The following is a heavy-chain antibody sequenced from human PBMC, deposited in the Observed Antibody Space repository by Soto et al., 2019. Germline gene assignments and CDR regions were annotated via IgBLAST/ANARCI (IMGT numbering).Heavy chain of an antibody. V-gene: IGHV3-11*01. Sequence: GGSLRLSCAASGFTFTDDFMTWIRQTPGKGLEWLSSINSGGYSVYYADSVKGRFTISRDNAKNSVYLQMNSLRGEDTAVYYCARDQSLARQVAPDYWGQGTLVTVSS. CDR2: INSGGYSV. D-gene: IGHD2-21*01. CDR1: GFTFTDDF. CDR3: ARDQSLARQVAPDY. J-gene: IGHJ4*02.